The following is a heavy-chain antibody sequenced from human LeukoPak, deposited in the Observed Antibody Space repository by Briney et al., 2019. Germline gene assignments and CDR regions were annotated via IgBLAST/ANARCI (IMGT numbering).Heavy chain of an antibody. CDR3: AREGGPYRPLDY. Sequence: SGTLSLTCGVSGGSISTTNWWTWVRQPPGGGLEWIGEVHLSGRTHYNPSLESRVTMSVDMSENHISLRLTSVTAADTAVYYCAREGGPYRPLDYSGQGTLVTVSS. J-gene: IGHJ4*02. V-gene: IGHV4-4*02. CDR2: VHLSGRT. CDR1: GGSISTTNW.